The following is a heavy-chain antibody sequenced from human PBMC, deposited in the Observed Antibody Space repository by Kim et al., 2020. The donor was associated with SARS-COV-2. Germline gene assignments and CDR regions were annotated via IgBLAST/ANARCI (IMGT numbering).Heavy chain of an antibody. D-gene: IGHD6-13*01. V-gene: IGHV1-3*01. Sequence: ASVKVSCKASGYTFTTYAIHWVRQAPGQRLEWMGWLNASNGNTRYAQNFQGRVTITRDTSASTAYMELSSLRSEDTAVYYCAQSKGPPAGDYNYGVDVW. CDR2: LNASNGNT. J-gene: IGHJ6*01. CDR3: AQSKGPPAGDYNYGVDV. CDR1: GYTFTTYA.